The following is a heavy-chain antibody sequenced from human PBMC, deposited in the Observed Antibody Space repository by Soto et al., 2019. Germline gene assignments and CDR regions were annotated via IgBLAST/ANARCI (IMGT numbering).Heavy chain of an antibody. J-gene: IGHJ4*02. Sequence: QVELQESGPGLVKPSGTLSLTCAVSGASVSSTYWWSWVRQPPGKGPEWIGEINHRGSANYNPSLKSRVTISVDISKSQFSLRLTSVTAADTALYYCARYNAASGTYYFDFWGQGALVTVSS. D-gene: IGHD6-13*01. V-gene: IGHV4-4*02. CDR1: GASVSSTYW. CDR3: ARYNAASGTYYFDF. CDR2: INHRGSA.